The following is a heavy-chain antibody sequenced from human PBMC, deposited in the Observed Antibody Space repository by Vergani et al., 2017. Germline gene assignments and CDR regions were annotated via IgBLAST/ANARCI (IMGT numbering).Heavy chain of an antibody. CDR1: GGTFSSYA. CDR2: IIPIFGTA. V-gene: IGHV1-69*13. J-gene: IGHJ6*02. D-gene: IGHD6-13*01. CDR3: ARGGGYSSSWYSPTYYYYYGMDV. Sequence: VQSGDEVKKPGASVKVSCKTSGGTFSSYAISWVRQAPGQGLEWMGGIIPIFGTANYAQKFQGRVTITADESTSTAYMELSSLRSEDTAVYYCARGGGYSSSWYSPTYYYYYGMDVWGQGTTVTVSS.